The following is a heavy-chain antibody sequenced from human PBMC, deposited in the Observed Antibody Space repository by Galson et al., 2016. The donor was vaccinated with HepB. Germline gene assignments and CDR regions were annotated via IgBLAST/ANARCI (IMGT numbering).Heavy chain of an antibody. Sequence: LRLSCAASGFTFSTYTMNWVRQAPAKGLAYVSGISSNGGSTYYADSVKGRFTISRDTSKNTLYLQMSSLRTEDTAVYYCVKDRATLVRGIGIDWFDPWGQGTLVTVSS. J-gene: IGHJ5*02. D-gene: IGHD3-10*01. CDR1: GFTFSTYT. V-gene: IGHV3-64D*06. CDR3: VKDRATLVRGIGIDWFDP. CDR2: ISSNGGST.